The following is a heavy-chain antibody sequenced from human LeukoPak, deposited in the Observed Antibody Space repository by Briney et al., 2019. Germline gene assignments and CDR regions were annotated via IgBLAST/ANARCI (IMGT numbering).Heavy chain of an antibody. D-gene: IGHD5-24*01. Sequence: GGSLRLSCAASGFTFSSYSMNWVRQAPGKGLEWVSSISSSSSYIYYADSVKGRFIISRDNAKNSLYLQMNSLRAEDTAVYYCARGRGDGYNIDFYFDYWGQGTLVTVSS. CDR2: ISSSSSYI. J-gene: IGHJ4*02. CDR1: GFTFSSYS. CDR3: ARGRGDGYNIDFYFDY. V-gene: IGHV3-21*01.